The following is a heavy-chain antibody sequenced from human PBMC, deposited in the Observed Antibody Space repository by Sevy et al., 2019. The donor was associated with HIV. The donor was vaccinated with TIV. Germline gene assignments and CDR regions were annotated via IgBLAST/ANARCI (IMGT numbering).Heavy chain of an antibody. CDR1: GFSFSDYA. CDR2: ISWNSGAI. V-gene: IGHV3-9*01. Sequence: GGSLRLSCAASGFSFSDYAMHWVRQVPGKGLEWVAGISWNSGAIGYADSVKGRFTISRDNAKHSLFLQMSGLRIEDTAVYYCARAQGYCVVEICYGGYVNAFDVWGQGTAVTVSS. CDR3: ARAQGYCVVEICYGGYVNAFDV. J-gene: IGHJ3*01. D-gene: IGHD2-15*01.